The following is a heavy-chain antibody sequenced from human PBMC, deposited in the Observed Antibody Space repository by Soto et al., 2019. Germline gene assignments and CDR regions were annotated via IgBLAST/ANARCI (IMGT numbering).Heavy chain of an antibody. D-gene: IGHD2-2*03. CDR3: TTVDILLVPPVDY. CDR2: ISGSGDRT. V-gene: IGHV3-23*01. Sequence: EVLLLDSGGGLVQPGGSLRLSCVASGFTFTNYAMSWVRQAPGKGLEWVSGISGSGDRTDYADSVKGRFTISRDNSKSTLYLQMNNLKTEDSALYYCTTVDILLVPPVDYWGQGTLVTVSS. J-gene: IGHJ4*02. CDR1: GFTFTNYA.